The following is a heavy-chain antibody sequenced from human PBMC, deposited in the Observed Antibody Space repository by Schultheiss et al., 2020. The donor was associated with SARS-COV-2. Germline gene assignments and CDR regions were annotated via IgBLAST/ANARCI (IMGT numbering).Heavy chain of an antibody. V-gene: IGHV3-30*04. CDR1: GFTFSSYA. CDR2: ILYDGSKK. J-gene: IGHJ5*02. D-gene: IGHD3-10*01. CDR3: ARDTVRDP. Sequence: GGSLRLSCAASGFTFSSYAMSWVRQAPGKGLEWVAVILYDGSKKYYKNSVKGRFTISRDNSKNTLYLQMNSLRGEDTAVYYCARDTVRDPWGQGTLVTVSS.